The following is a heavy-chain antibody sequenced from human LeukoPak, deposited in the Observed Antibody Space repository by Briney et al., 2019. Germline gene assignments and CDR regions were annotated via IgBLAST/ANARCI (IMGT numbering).Heavy chain of an antibody. V-gene: IGHV3-23*01. J-gene: IGHJ4*02. D-gene: IGHD3-22*01. Sequence: GGSLRLSCAASGFTFNNYVMSWVRQVPGKGLEWVSGISGSGGTTYYGHSVKGRFTISRDNSKDTLYLQMNSLRAEDTAVYYCAKDQLYYYDRSGYSRLDYWGQGALVTVSS. CDR2: ISGSGGTT. CDR1: GFTFNNYV. CDR3: AKDQLYYYDRSGYSRLDY.